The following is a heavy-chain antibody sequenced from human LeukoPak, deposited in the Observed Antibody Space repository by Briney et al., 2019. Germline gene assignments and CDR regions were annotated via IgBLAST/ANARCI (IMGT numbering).Heavy chain of an antibody. CDR2: IYHSGST. D-gene: IGHD3-10*01. Sequence: PSETLSLTCTVSGYSISSGYYWGWIRQPPGKGLEWIGSIYHSGSTYYNPSLKSRVTISVDTSKNQFSLKLSSVTAAETAVYYCARGEIYDAFDIWGQGTMVTVSS. J-gene: IGHJ3*02. V-gene: IGHV4-38-2*02. CDR1: GYSISSGYY. CDR3: ARGEIYDAFDI.